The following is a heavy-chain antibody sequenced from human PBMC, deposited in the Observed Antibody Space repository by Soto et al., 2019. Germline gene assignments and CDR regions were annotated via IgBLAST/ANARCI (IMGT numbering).Heavy chain of an antibody. J-gene: IGHJ5*02. CDR3: ARMATYGTLNWFDP. Sequence: QVQLVQSGAEVQRPGASVKVSCRASGYAFGDYDISWVRQAPGQGLEWMGWMNPNSANTGYAQKFQGRVSMTRDMSLSTAYMELSRLRPEDTAIYYCARMATYGTLNWFDPWGQGALVTVSS. CDR1: GYAFGDYD. V-gene: IGHV1-8*01. CDR2: MNPNSANT. D-gene: IGHD1-1*01.